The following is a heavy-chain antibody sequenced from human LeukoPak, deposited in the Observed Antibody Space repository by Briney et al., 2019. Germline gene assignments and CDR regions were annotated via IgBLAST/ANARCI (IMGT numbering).Heavy chain of an antibody. D-gene: IGHD3-9*01. CDR3: AREKYYDILTGYYQPLDY. CDR1: GYTFTSYA. Sequence: ASVKVSCKASGYTFTSYAMHWVRQAPGQRLEWMGWINAGNGNTKYSQKFQGRVTITRDTSASTAYMELSSLRSEDTAVYYCAREKYYDILTGYYQPLDYWGQGTLVTVSS. CDR2: INAGNGNT. J-gene: IGHJ4*02. V-gene: IGHV1-3*01.